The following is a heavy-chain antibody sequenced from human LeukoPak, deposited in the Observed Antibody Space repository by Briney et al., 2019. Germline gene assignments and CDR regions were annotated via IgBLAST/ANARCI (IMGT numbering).Heavy chain of an antibody. CDR3: TRDSGTYNWFDP. Sequence: PGESLRLSRAASRFTLSGSAIHWVPQSSGKGRVGGGQIDKKDKGYATATAYAASVKGRFTISRDDSINTAYLQMKSLKTEDTALYYCTRDSGTYNWFDPWGQGTLVTVSS. V-gene: IGHV3-73*01. D-gene: IGHD1-26*01. CDR2: IDKKDKGYATAT. CDR1: RFTLSGSA. J-gene: IGHJ5*02.